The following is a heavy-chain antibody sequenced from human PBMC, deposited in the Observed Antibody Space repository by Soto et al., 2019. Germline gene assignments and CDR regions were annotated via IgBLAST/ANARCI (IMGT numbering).Heavy chain of an antibody. D-gene: IGHD3-22*01. CDR1: GYLISSGDY. V-gene: IGHV4-38-2*02. Sequence: SETLSLTCTVAGYLISSGDYWGWFRPTPGKGLKWLGSIDYSGRTYKNPSLKSRVSASVDLSKNQFSLNLRSVTAADTAVYFCARDLRSGYDSYYFDYWGQGTLVTVSS. CDR2: IDYSGRT. CDR3: ARDLRSGYDSYYFDY. J-gene: IGHJ4*02.